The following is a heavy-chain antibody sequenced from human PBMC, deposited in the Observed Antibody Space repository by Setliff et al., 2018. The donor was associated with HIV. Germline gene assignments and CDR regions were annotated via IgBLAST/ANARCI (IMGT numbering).Heavy chain of an antibody. CDR2: IIPIFNIA. CDR3: ARARDNGDYYYYYYMDV. V-gene: IGHV1-69*13. D-gene: IGHD2-8*01. Sequence: SVKVSCKASGGTFNTYAMNWVRQAPGQGLEWMGHIIPIFNIANYAQKFQDRITITADESTSTAYMELSSLRSEDTAVYYCARARDNGDYYYYYYMDVWGKGTTVTVSS. J-gene: IGHJ6*03. CDR1: GGTFNTYA.